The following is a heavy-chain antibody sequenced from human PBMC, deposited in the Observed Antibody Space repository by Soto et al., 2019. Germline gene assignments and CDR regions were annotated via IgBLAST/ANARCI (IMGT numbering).Heavy chain of an antibody. Sequence: ASVKVSCKASGYTFTSYDINWVRQATGQGLEWMGWMNPNSGNTGYAQKFQGRVTMTRNTSISTAYMELSSLRSEDTAVYYCARAAIGRYSSGWYNYWGKGTLVTVSS. CDR2: MNPNSGNT. J-gene: IGHJ4*02. D-gene: IGHD6-19*01. CDR1: GYTFTSYD. CDR3: ARAAIGRYSSGWYNY. V-gene: IGHV1-8*01.